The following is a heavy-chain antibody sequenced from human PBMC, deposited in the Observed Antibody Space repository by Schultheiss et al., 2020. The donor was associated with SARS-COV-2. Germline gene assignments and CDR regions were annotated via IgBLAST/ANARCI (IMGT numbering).Heavy chain of an antibody. V-gene: IGHV3-23*01. Sequence: GGSLRLSCAASGFTFSSYWMHWVRQAPGKGLVWVSAISGSGGSTYYADSVKGRFTISRDNSKNTLYLQMNSLRAEDTAVYYCARGPDIVVVVAATPTVDYWGQGTLVTVSS. CDR3: ARGPDIVVVVAATPTVDY. CDR2: ISGSGGST. J-gene: IGHJ4*02. D-gene: IGHD2-15*01. CDR1: GFTFSSYW.